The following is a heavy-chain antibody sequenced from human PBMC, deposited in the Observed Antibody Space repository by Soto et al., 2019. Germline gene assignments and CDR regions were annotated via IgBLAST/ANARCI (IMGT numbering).Heavy chain of an antibody. J-gene: IGHJ4*02. CDR2: IYPGDSDT. CDR3: ARRYNDSSGYYYLDY. Sequence: PGESLKISCKGSGYSFTSYWIGWVRQMPGKGLEWMGIIYPGDSDTRYSPSFQGQVTISADKSISTAYLQWSSLKASDTAMYYCARRYNDSSGYYYLDYWGQGTPVTVYS. D-gene: IGHD3-22*01. V-gene: IGHV5-51*01. CDR1: GYSFTSYW.